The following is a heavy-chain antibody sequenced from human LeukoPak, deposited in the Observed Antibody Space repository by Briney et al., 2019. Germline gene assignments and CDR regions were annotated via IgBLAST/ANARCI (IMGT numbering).Heavy chain of an antibody. Sequence: GGSLRLSCAASGFTFSSYWMHWVRQAPGKGLVWVSRINSDGSSTSYADSVKGRFTISRDNAKNTLYLQMNSLGAEDTAVYCCAREGQQWLVSNDAFDIWGQGTMVTVSS. CDR3: AREGQQWLVSNDAFDI. D-gene: IGHD6-19*01. CDR2: INSDGSST. J-gene: IGHJ3*02. CDR1: GFTFSSYW. V-gene: IGHV3-74*01.